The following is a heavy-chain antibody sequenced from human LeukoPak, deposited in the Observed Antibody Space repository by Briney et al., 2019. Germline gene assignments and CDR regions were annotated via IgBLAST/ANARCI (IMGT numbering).Heavy chain of an antibody. V-gene: IGHV4-39*07. D-gene: IGHD6-13*01. J-gene: IGHJ6*03. CDR3: ARDWSGSSWYYYYYYMDV. CDR2: IYYSGST. Sequence: SETLSLTCTVSGGSISSYYWSWIRQPPGKGLEWIGSIYYSGSTYYNPSLKSRVTISVDTSKNQFSLKLSSVTAADTAVYYCARDWSGSSWYYYYYYMDVWGKGTTVTVSS. CDR1: GGSISSYY.